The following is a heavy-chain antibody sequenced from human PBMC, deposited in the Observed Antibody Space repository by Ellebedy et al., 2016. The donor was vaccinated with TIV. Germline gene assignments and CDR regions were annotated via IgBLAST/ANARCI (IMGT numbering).Heavy chain of an antibody. J-gene: IGHJ4*02. Sequence: PGGSLRLSCAASGFTFSSDWMTWVRQAPGKGLEWVANIKQDGSEKYYVDSVKGRFTISRDNAKNSLYLQLSSLRPEDTAVYYCVRDHQAHDYWGQGSRVTVSS. V-gene: IGHV3-7*03. CDR2: IKQDGSEK. CDR1: GFTFSSDW. CDR3: VRDHQAHDY.